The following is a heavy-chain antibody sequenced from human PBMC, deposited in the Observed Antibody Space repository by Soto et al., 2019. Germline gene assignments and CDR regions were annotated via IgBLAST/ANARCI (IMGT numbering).Heavy chain of an antibody. CDR2: INAGNGNT. Sequence: QVQLVQSGAEVKKPGASVKVSCKASGYTFTSYAMHWVRQAPGQRLEWMGWINAGNGNTKYSQKLQGRVTITRDTSASTAYMELSSLRSEDTAVYYCARDPLLWFGETLDYWGQGTLVTVSS. CDR1: GYTFTSYA. CDR3: ARDPLLWFGETLDY. D-gene: IGHD3-10*01. J-gene: IGHJ4*02. V-gene: IGHV1-3*01.